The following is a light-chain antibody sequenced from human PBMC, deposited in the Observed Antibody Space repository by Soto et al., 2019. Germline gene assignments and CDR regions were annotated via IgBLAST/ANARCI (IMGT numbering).Light chain of an antibody. J-gene: IGKJ5*01. V-gene: IGKV1-39*01. Sequence: IQITQSPSSLSASVGDSVTISCRASQSISRYLNWYQQKPGKAPKLMIYAAYSLQSGVPSRFSGSGSGTDFTLTISSLQPEDFATYYCQQSYSTPSITFGQGTRLEIK. CDR3: QQSYSTPSIT. CDR1: QSISRY. CDR2: AAY.